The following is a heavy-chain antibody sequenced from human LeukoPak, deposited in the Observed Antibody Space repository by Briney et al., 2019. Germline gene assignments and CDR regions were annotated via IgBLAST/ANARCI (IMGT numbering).Heavy chain of an antibody. CDR3: ARGGWRPQY. Sequence: SETLSLTCTVSGASLSNYYWNWFRQPAGKGLERIGRIYSSGSTNYNPSLESRVTMSVDTSKNQFSLKLNSVTAADTAVYYCARGGWRPQYWGQGTLVTVSS. CDR1: GASLSNYY. CDR2: IYSSGST. V-gene: IGHV4-4*07. D-gene: IGHD3-16*01. J-gene: IGHJ4*02.